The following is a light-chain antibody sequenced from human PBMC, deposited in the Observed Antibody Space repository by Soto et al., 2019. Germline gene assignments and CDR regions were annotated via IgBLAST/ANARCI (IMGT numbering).Light chain of an antibody. CDR2: EVS. V-gene: IGLV2-23*02. J-gene: IGLJ2*01. Sequence: QSALTQHASVSGSPGQSITISCTGTSSDVGSYNLVSWYQQHPGKAPKLMIYEVSKRPSGLSNRFSGSKSGNTASLTISGLQAEDEADYYCCSYGGSSTLFGGGTKVTVL. CDR3: CSYGGSSTL. CDR1: SSDVGSYNL.